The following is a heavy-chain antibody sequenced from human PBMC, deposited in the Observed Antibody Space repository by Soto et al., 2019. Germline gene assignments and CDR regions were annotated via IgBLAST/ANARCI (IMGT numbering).Heavy chain of an antibody. J-gene: IGHJ5*02. D-gene: IGHD2-2*01. V-gene: IGHV3-23*01. CDR1: GLTVNSDG. CDR3: AKWVVVPAAHNWFDP. CDR2: ISGSGGST. Sequence: RRYCAASGLTVNSDGMSWIRQAPGKGLEWVSAISGSGGSTYYADSVKGRFTISRDNSKNTLYLQMNSLRAEDTAVYYCAKWVVVPAAHNWFDPWAQGTLVTVSS.